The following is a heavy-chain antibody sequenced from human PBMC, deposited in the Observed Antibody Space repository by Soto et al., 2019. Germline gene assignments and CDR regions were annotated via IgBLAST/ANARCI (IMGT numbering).Heavy chain of an antibody. J-gene: IGHJ3*02. D-gene: IGHD5-12*01. CDR2: IYYSGST. V-gene: IGHV4-59*01. CDR1: GGSISSYY. Sequence: PSETLSLTCTVSGGSISSYYWSWIRQPPGKGLEWIGYIYYSGSTNYNPSLKSRVTISVDTSKNQFSLKLSSATAADTAVYYCASMANDAFDIWGQGTMVTVSS. CDR3: ASMANDAFDI.